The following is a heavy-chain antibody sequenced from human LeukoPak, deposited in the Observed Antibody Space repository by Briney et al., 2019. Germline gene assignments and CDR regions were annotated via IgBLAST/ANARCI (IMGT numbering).Heavy chain of an antibody. J-gene: IGHJ4*02. V-gene: IGHV4-61*01. D-gene: IGHD3-10*01. CDR3: ARLREVPRDRPGYGSGLDY. Sequence: SETLSLTCTVSGGSVSIGSYYWSWVRQPPGKGLEWIGYIYYSGSTNYNPSLKSRVTISVDTSKNQFSLKLSSVTAADTAVYYCARLREVPRDRPGYGSGLDYWGQGTLVTVSS. CDR1: GGSVSIGSYY. CDR2: IYYSGST.